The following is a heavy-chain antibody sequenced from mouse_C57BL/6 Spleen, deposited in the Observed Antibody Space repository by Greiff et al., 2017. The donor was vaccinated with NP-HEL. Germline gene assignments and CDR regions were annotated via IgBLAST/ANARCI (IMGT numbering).Heavy chain of an antibody. V-gene: IGHV1-69*01. Sequence: VKLQQPGAELVMPGASVKLSCKASGYTFTSYWMHWVKQRPGQGLEWIGEIDPSASYTNYNQKFKGKSTLTVDKSSSTAYMQLSSLTSEDSAVYYCARRYDYDGYFDVWGTGTTVTVSS. CDR1: GYTFTSYW. CDR3: ARRYDYDGYFDV. CDR2: IDPSASYT. J-gene: IGHJ1*03. D-gene: IGHD2-4*01.